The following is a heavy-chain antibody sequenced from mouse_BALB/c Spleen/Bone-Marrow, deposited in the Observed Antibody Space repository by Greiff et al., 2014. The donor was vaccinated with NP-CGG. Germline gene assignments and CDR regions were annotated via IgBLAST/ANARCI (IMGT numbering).Heavy chain of an antibody. J-gene: IGHJ4*01. CDR3: TRDGNSHYSAMDY. Sequence: QVQLQQSGAELVRPGASVKLSCRASGYTFTSYWINWVRQGPGQGLEWIGNIYPSDSYTNYNQRFKDKATLTVDKSSSTAYMQLSSPTSEDSAVYYCTRDGNSHYSAMDYWGQGTSVTVSS. D-gene: IGHD1-1*01. CDR2: IYPSDSYT. V-gene: IGHV1-69*02. CDR1: GYTFTSYW.